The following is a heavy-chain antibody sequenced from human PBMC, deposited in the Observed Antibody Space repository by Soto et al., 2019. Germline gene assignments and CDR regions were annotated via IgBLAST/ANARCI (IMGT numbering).Heavy chain of an antibody. J-gene: IGHJ6*02. Sequence: SETLSPTCTVSGGSVSSNSYSLCWIRHSQGKGLDWIATIYSTDKTYYNPSLLSRVTISVDTSMNELSLRLSSVTAADTAVYYCARLNGYCVGNSCHGYYGMDVWGQGTTVT. D-gene: IGHD2-21*01. CDR1: GGSVSSNSYS. CDR2: IYSTDKT. V-gene: IGHV4-39*01. CDR3: ARLNGYCVGNSCHGYYGMDV.